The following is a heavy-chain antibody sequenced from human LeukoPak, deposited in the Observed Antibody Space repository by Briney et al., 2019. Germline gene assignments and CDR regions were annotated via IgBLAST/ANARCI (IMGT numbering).Heavy chain of an antibody. Sequence: GGSLRLSCAASGFTFSSYAMHWVRQAPGKGLEYVSAISSNGGSTYYANSVKGRFTISRDHSKNTLYLQMNSLGAEDTAVYYCARDAGLDYDSGRGDYWGQGTLVTVSS. V-gene: IGHV3-64*01. CDR3: ARDAGLDYDSGRGDY. J-gene: IGHJ4*02. D-gene: IGHD3-22*01. CDR1: GFTFSSYA. CDR2: ISSNGGST.